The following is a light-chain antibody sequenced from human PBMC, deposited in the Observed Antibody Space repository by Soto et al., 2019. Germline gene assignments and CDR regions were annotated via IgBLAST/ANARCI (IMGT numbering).Light chain of an antibody. CDR2: GAF. J-gene: IGKJ4*01. V-gene: IGKV3-20*01. CDR1: SSVSSRD. Sequence: TVLTQSPDTLSLSPGGRATLSCRASSSVSSRDLAWYQQKPGQGPMLLMYGAFNRATGIPDRFGGSGSGTEFTLTISRLEPEDSAVYYCQQFGTSPLTFGGGTKVEIK. CDR3: QQFGTSPLT.